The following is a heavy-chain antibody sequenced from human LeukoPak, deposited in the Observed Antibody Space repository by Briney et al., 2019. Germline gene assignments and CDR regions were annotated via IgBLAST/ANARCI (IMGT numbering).Heavy chain of an antibody. V-gene: IGHV4-30-4*01. CDR1: GGSISSGDYY. Sequence: SGTLSLTCTVSGGSISSGDYYWSWIRQPPGKGLEWIGYIYYSGSTYYNPSLKSRVTISVDTSKNQFSLKLSSVTAADMAVYYCARDYGGQPGDYWGQGTLVTVSS. D-gene: IGHD4-23*01. CDR2: IYYSGST. CDR3: ARDYGGQPGDY. J-gene: IGHJ4*02.